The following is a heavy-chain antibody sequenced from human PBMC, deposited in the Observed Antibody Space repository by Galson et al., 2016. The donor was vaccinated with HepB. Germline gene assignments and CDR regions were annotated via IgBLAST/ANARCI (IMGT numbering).Heavy chain of an antibody. V-gene: IGHV3-30*03. Sequence: SLRLSCAASGFTFSSYAMHWVRQAPGKGLEWVAVVSYDETNKYYADSVKGRFTISRDNAKNTLFLQMNSLRAEDTAVYFCAREEILPLADLVHYQGMDVWGQGTPVTVSS. CDR2: VSYDETNK. CDR3: AREEILPLADLVHYQGMDV. D-gene: IGHD2-8*01. CDR1: GFTFSSYA. J-gene: IGHJ6*02.